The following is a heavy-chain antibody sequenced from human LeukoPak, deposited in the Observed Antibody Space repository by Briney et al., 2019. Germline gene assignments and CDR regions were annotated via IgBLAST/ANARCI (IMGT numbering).Heavy chain of an antibody. CDR1: GGSISSGGYY. J-gene: IGHJ6*03. D-gene: IGHD2-21*01. V-gene: IGHV4-31*03. Sequence: SQTLSLTCTVSGGSISSGGYYWSWIRQHPGKGLEWIVYIYYSGSTSYNPSLKSRVTISVDTSKNQFSLKLSSVTAADTAVYYCARGRGAEDDYPYYVDVWGKGTTVTVSS. CDR3: ARGRGAEDDYPYYVDV. CDR2: IYYSGST.